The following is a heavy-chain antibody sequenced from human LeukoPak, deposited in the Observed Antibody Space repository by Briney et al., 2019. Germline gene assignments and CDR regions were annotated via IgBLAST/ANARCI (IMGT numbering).Heavy chain of an antibody. D-gene: IGHD6-13*01. CDR3: ARILVRQQLALIDY. V-gene: IGHV2-70*11. CDR2: IDWDDDK. J-gene: IGHJ4*02. CDR1: GFSLSTSGMC. Sequence: SGPTLVNPTQTLTLTCTFSGFSLSTSGMCVSWIRQPPGKALEWLARIDWDDDKYYSTSLKTRLTISKDTSKNQVVLTMTNMDPVDTATYYCARILVRQQLALIDYWGQGTLVTVSS.